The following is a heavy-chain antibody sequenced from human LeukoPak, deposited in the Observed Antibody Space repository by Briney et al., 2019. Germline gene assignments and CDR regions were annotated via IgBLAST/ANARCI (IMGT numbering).Heavy chain of an antibody. Sequence: GASVKVSCKASGGTFSSYAISWVRQAPGQGLEWMGIINPSGGSTSYAQKFQGRVTKTRDTSTSTVYMELSSLRSEDTAVYYCARAYDFWSGYIDWGQGTLVTVSS. CDR3: ARAYDFWSGYID. V-gene: IGHV1-46*01. CDR2: INPSGGST. CDR1: GGTFSSYA. J-gene: IGHJ4*02. D-gene: IGHD3-3*01.